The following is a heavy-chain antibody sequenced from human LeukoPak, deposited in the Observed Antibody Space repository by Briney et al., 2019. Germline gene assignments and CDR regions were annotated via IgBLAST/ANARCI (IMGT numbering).Heavy chain of an antibody. CDR3: AKEGSHDYVWGSYRHDY. D-gene: IGHD3-16*02. CDR2: ISGSGGST. J-gene: IGHJ4*02. CDR1: GFTFSSYA. V-gene: IGHV3-23*01. Sequence: GRSLRLSCAASGFTFSSYAMSWVRQAPGKGLEWVSAISGSGGSTYYADSVKGRFTISRDNSKNTLYLQMNSLRAEDTAVYYCAKEGSHDYVWGSYRHDYWGQGTLVTVSS.